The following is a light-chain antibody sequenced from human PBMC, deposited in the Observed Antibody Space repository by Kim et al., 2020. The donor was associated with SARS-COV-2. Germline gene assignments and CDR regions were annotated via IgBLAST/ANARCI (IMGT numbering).Light chain of an antibody. CDR2: DVT. CDR3: SSYAGSTTQV. J-gene: IGLJ1*01. CDR1: SGDVGDYNA. Sequence: GQSVTISCTGTSGDVGDYNADSWYQQHPGKAPKLVIYDVTKRPSGVPDRFSGSKSGNTASLTVSGLQAEDEADYYCSSYAGSTTQVFGAGTKVTVL. V-gene: IGLV2-8*01.